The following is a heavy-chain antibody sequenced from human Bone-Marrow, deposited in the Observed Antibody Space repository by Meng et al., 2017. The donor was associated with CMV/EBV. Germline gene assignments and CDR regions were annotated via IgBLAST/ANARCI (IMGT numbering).Heavy chain of an antibody. CDR2: IRYDGSNK. Sequence: GESLKISCAASGFTFSSYGMHWVRQAPGKGLEWVAFIRYDGSNKYYADSVKGRFTISRDNSKNTLYLQMNSLRVEDTAVYYCAKDPRYYSSTSYDADNYWGQGTLVTVSS. J-gene: IGHJ4*02. V-gene: IGHV3-30*02. CDR1: GFTFSSYG. D-gene: IGHD2-2*01. CDR3: AKDPRYYSSTSYDADNY.